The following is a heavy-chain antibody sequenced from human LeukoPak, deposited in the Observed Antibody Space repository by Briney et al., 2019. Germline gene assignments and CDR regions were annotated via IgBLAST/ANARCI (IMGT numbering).Heavy chain of an antibody. CDR1: GYTFTDYY. D-gene: IGHD3-22*01. V-gene: IGHV1-2*02. Sequence: ASVKVSCKGSGYTFTDYYMHWVRQAPGQGLEWLGWINPNSGGTNYAQKFQGRVTMTRDTSISTAYMELSRLRSDDTAVYYCAREYYDSSAYNQEAIDYWGQGTLVTVSS. CDR3: AREYYDSSAYNQEAIDY. CDR2: INPNSGGT. J-gene: IGHJ4*02.